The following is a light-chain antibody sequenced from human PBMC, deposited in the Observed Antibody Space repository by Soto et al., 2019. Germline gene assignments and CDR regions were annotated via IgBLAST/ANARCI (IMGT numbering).Light chain of an antibody. CDR1: QSLSSW. J-gene: IGKJ1*01. CDR2: KAS. CDR3: QHYNSYAPWS. V-gene: IGKV1-5*03. Sequence: DIQMNQSPSTLSASVGDRVTITCRASQSLSSWLAWYQQNPGKAPQLLIYKASSLVSVVPSRFSGSGSGTECTLTISSLQSDDFATYYCQHYNSYAPWSFGQGTKVEIK.